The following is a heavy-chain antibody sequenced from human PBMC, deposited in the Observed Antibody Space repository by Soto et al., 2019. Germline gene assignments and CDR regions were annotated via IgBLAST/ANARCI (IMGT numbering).Heavy chain of an antibody. CDR1: GFTFSSYD. CDR2: IGTAGDT. D-gene: IGHD6-13*01. CDR3: ARDSGIAAAGTNWFDP. Sequence: ESGGGLVQPGGSLRLSCAASGFTFSSYDMHWVRQATGKGLEWVSAIGTAGDTYYPGSVKGRFTISRENAKNSLYLQMNSLRAEDTAVYYCARDSGIAAAGTNWFDPWGQGTLVTVSS. J-gene: IGHJ5*02. V-gene: IGHV3-13*01.